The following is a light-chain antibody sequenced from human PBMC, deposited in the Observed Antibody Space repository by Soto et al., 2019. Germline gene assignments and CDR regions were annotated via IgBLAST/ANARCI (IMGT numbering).Light chain of an antibody. J-gene: IGLJ1*01. CDR1: SSNIGTNY. CDR2: RNT. Sequence: QSVLTQPPSASGTPGQRVTISCSGSSSNIGTNYVYWYQQLPGTAPKLLIYRNTQRPSGVPDRFSGSKSGTSASLAISGLRSEDEADYYCAAGDDTLRANYVFGIGTKATAL. V-gene: IGLV1-47*01. CDR3: AAGDDTLRANYV.